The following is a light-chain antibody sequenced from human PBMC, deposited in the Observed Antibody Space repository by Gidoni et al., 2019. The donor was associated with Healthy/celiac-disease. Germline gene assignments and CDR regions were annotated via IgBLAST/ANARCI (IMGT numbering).Light chain of an antibody. J-gene: IGKJ2*01. CDR3: QQYNNWPPT. V-gene: IGKV3-15*01. CDR1: QSVSSN. Sequence: EIVMTQSPATLSVSPGERATLSCRASQSVSSNLAWYQQKPGQAPRLLIYCASTSATGIPARFRGSGSGTDFTLTISSLQSEDFAVYYCQQYNNWPPTCGQGTKLEIK. CDR2: CAS.